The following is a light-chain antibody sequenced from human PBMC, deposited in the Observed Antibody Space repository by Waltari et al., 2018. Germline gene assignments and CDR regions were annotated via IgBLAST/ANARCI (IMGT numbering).Light chain of an antibody. CDR2: GAS. CDR1: QSVNSN. Sequence: EIVMTQSPATLSVSPGERATLSCRASQSVNSNLAWYQHRPGQAPRPLIYGASTRATGIPTRFSGSGSGTEFTLTISSLQSEDFAVYCCQQYSNWPRTFGQGTKVEIK. V-gene: IGKV3-15*01. J-gene: IGKJ1*01. CDR3: QQYSNWPRT.